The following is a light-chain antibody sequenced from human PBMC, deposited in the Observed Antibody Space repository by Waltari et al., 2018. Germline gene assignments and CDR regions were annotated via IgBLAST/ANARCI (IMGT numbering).Light chain of an antibody. CDR2: EVS. V-gene: IGLV2-18*01. CDR3: SLYTSSSTFV. Sequence: QSALTPPPSVSGSPGQSVTISCTGTRSDVGSFNRFSWYQQPPGPAPKLMIYEVSNRPSGVPDRFSGSKSGNTASLTISGLQAEDEADYYCSLYTSSSTFVFGGGTKLTVL. CDR1: RSDVGSFNR. J-gene: IGLJ2*01.